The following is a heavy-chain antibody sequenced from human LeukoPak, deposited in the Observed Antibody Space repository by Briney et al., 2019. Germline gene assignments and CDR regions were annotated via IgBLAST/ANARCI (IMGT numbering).Heavy chain of an antibody. D-gene: IGHD3-16*01. CDR3: ARGGMGVNWFDP. J-gene: IGHJ5*02. Sequence: SETLSLTCAVYGGSFSGYYWSWIRQPPGKGLEWIGEINHSGSTNYNPSLKSRVTISVDTSKNQFSLKLSSVTAADTAVYYCARGGMGVNWFDPWGQGTLVTVSS. V-gene: IGHV4-34*01. CDR1: GGSFSGYY. CDR2: INHSGST.